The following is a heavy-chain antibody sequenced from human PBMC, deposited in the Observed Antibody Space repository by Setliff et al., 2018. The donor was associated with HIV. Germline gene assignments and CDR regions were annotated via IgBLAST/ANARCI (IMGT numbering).Heavy chain of an antibody. V-gene: IGHV4-59*11. D-gene: IGHD5-18*01. Sequence: KASETLSLTCTVSGGSLGNHYWSWIRQPPGRGLEWLGYVYNTGHTSSNPSLESRFTMSLDTSKNQVSLKVKFVTAADTAIYYCSRGRTDTAMAHDYWGQGIPVTVST. CDR1: GGSLGNHY. CDR2: VYNTGHT. CDR3: SRGRTDTAMAHDY. J-gene: IGHJ4*02.